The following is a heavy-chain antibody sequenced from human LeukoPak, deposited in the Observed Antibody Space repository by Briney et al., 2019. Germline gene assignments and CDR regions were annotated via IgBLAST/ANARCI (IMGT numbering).Heavy chain of an antibody. V-gene: IGHV3-30*04. J-gene: IGHJ5*02. CDR2: ISYDGSNK. D-gene: IGHD3-10*01. CDR1: GFTFSSYA. CDR3: ARDYYGSGSGRFDP. Sequence: GGSLRLSCAASGFTFSSYAMHWVRQAPGKGLEWVAVISYDGSNKYYADSVKGRFTISRDNSKNTLYLQMNSLRAEDTAVYYCARDYYGSGSGRFDPWGQGTLVTVSS.